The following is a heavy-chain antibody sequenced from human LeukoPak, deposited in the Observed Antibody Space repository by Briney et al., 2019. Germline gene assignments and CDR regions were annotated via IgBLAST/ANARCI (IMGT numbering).Heavy chain of an antibody. Sequence: GGSLRLSCAASGFTFSDYYMTWIRQVPGKGLEWVSYISSSGSTTYYADSVKGRFTISRDNAKNSLYLQMNSLRAEDTAVYYCARDVREKVAGFRRTQDAFDIWGQGTMVTVSS. CDR3: ARDVREKVAGFRRTQDAFDI. D-gene: IGHD6-19*01. J-gene: IGHJ3*02. CDR2: ISSSGSTT. CDR1: GFTFSDYY. V-gene: IGHV3-11*04.